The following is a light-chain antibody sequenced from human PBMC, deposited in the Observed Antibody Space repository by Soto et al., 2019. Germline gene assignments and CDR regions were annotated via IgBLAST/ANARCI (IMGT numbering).Light chain of an antibody. CDR2: DAS. Sequence: EFVLTQSLATLSLSPGERATLSCRASQSVSSYLAWYQQKPGQAPRLLIYDASNRATGIPARFSGSGSGTDFTLTISSLEPEDFAVYYCQQRSNWPLTFGGGTKVDNK. J-gene: IGKJ4*01. CDR3: QQRSNWPLT. CDR1: QSVSSY. V-gene: IGKV3-11*01.